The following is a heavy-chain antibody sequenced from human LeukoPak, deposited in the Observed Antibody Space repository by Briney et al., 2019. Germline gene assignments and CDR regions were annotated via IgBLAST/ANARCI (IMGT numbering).Heavy chain of an antibody. D-gene: IGHD1-26*01. Sequence: GASVKVSCKASGYTFTGYYMHWVRQAPGQGLEWMGWINPNSGGTNYAQKFQGRVTMTRDTSISTAYMELSRLRSDDTAVYYCARDQRGSYPLGEVPNWFDPWGQGSLVTVSS. V-gene: IGHV1-2*02. J-gene: IGHJ5*02. CDR3: ARDQRGSYPLGEVPNWFDP. CDR2: INPNSGGT. CDR1: GYTFTGYY.